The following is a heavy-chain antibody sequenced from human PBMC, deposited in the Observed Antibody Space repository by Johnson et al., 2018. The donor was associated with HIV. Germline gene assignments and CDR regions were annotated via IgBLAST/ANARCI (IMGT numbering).Heavy chain of an antibody. D-gene: IGHD3-3*01. CDR3: AGWPIFGGPLPVAFDI. V-gene: IGHV3-20*04. J-gene: IGHJ3*02. CDR1: GFTFSNAW. CDR2: INWNGGST. Sequence: VQVVESGGGLVKPGGSLRLSCAASGFTFSNAWMSWVRQAPGKGLEWVSGINWNGGSTGYADPVKGRFTISRDNAKNSLYLQMNSLRAEDTAVYYCAGWPIFGGPLPVAFDIWGQGTMVTVSS.